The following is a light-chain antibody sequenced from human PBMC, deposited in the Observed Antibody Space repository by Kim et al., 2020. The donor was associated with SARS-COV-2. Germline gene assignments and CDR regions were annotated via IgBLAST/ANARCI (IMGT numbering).Light chain of an antibody. CDR2: RHN. V-gene: IGLV10-54*01. CDR3: SAWDSRLGAWV. J-gene: IGLJ3*02. Sequence: AALACAGESSEVGDGGGTWVRGRRGEAGGRRAYRHNNRPSGISERLSASRSGTAASLTITGLPPEDEADYYCSAWDSRLGAWVFGGGTQLTVL. CDR1: SSEVGDGG.